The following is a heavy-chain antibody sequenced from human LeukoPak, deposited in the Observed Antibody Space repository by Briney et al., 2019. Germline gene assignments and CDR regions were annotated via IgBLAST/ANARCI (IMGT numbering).Heavy chain of an antibody. CDR1: GFTFSSYS. Sequence: GGSLRLSCEVSGFTFSSYSMAWVRQVPGRGLEWIAYMTASSVTFYYADSVRGRFTISRDNARNSLFLQMNSLTVEDTAVYYCARSLSGYDPLSAFWGQGTLVTVSS. D-gene: IGHD5-12*01. CDR3: ARSLSGYDPLSAF. CDR2: MTASSVTF. J-gene: IGHJ4*02. V-gene: IGHV3-48*04.